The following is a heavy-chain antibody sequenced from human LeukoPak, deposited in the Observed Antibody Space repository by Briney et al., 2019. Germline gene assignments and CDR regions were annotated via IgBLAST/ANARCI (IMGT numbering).Heavy chain of an antibody. CDR2: INSDGSST. Sequence: GGSLRLSCAASGFTFSGYGMHWVRQAPGKGLVWVSRINSDGSSTSYADSVKGRFTISRDNAKNTLYLQMNSLRVEDTAVYYCARETRRGFDYWGRGTLVTVSS. V-gene: IGHV3-74*01. D-gene: IGHD1-14*01. CDR3: ARETRRGFDY. J-gene: IGHJ4*02. CDR1: GFTFSGYG.